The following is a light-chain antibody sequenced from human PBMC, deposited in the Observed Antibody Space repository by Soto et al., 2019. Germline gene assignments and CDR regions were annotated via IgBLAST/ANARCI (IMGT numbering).Light chain of an antibody. V-gene: IGKV1-39*01. CDR3: QQNAITPPWT. J-gene: IGKJ1*01. CDR2: AAS. CDR1: QSVSRS. Sequence: EIQLTQSPSFLSASVGDRFTITCMASQSVSRSLNWYQQKAGQAPKLLIYAASTLHSGVPSRFSGSGSGTEFTLTISSLQPEDFATYYCQQNAITPPWTVGQGTKVEIK.